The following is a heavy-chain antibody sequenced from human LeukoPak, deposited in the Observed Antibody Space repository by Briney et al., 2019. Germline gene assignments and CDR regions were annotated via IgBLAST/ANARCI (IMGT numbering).Heavy chain of an antibody. CDR1: GGSISSGGYY. V-gene: IGHV4-31*03. CDR3: ATALRAGYSYGYLDY. J-gene: IGHJ4*02. D-gene: IGHD5-18*01. Sequence: SQTLSLTCTVSGGSISSGGYYWSWIRQHPGKGLEWIGYIYYSGSTYYNPSLKSRVTISVDTSKNQFSLKLSSVTAADTAVYYCATALRAGYSYGYLDYWGQGTLVTVSS. CDR2: IYYSGST.